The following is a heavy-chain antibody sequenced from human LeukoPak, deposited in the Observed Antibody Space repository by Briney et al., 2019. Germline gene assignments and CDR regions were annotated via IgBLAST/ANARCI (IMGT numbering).Heavy chain of an antibody. V-gene: IGHV3-74*01. CDR3: ARGGGITMVRGVISPLDY. D-gene: IGHD3-10*01. Sequence: GGSLRLSCAASGFTFSSYWMHWVRQAPGKGLVWVSRINSDGSSTSYADSVKGRFTISRDNAKNTLYLQMSSLRAEDTAVYYCARGGGITMVRGVISPLDYWGQGTLVTVSS. CDR2: INSDGSST. J-gene: IGHJ4*02. CDR1: GFTFSSYW.